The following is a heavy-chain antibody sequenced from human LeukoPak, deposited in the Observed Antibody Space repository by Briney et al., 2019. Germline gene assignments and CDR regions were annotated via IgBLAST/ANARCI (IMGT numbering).Heavy chain of an antibody. V-gene: IGHV3-48*04. Sequence: GGSLRLSCAASGFTFSSYSMNWVRQAPGKGLEWVSYISSSSSTIYYADSVKGRFTISRDNAKNSLYLQMNSLRAEDTVVYYCARDLNYDYVWGSLYYYYGMDVWGQGTTVTVSS. CDR3: ARDLNYDYVWGSLYYYYGMDV. D-gene: IGHD3-16*01. CDR2: ISSSSSTI. CDR1: GFTFSSYS. J-gene: IGHJ6*02.